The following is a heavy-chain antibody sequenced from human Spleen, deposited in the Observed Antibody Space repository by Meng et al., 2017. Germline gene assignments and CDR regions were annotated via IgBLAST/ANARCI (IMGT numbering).Heavy chain of an antibody. Sequence: QPQLQESGPGRVKPPEALSLTCSVSGGYISTSGYYWGWIRQPPGKGLEWIGSIGHSGITYYTPSLKSRVTVSIDTSKSQFSLNLSSVTAADTAVYYCARDPDYWGQGTLVTVSS. CDR2: IGHSGIT. J-gene: IGHJ4*02. CDR3: ARDPDY. CDR1: GGYISTSGYY. V-gene: IGHV4-39*07.